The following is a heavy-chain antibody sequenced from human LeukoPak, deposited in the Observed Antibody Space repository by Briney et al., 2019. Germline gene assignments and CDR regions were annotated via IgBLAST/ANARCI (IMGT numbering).Heavy chain of an antibody. D-gene: IGHD6-19*01. V-gene: IGHV1-2*02. CDR1: GFTFTGYY. J-gene: IGHJ6*02. CDR2: VNPNSGGT. CDR3: ARSGGSSGWQPHYYYYGMDV. Sequence: GASVKVSCKASGFTFTGYYIHWVRQAPGQGLEWMGWVNPNSGGTNYAQKFQGRVTMTRDTSISTAYMELSRLRSDDTAVYYCARSGGSSGWQPHYYYYGMDVWGQGTTVTVSS.